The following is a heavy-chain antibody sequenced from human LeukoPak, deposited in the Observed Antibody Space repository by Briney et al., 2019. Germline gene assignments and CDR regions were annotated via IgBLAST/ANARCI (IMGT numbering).Heavy chain of an antibody. D-gene: IGHD4-17*01. V-gene: IGHV3-21*01. CDR1: GFTFSSYS. CDR2: ISSSSSYI. J-gene: IGHJ4*02. CDR3: AREMDYGDPTLFDY. Sequence: GGSLRLSCAASGFTFSSYSMNWVRQAPGKGLEWVSSISSSSSYIYYADSVKGRFTISRDNAKNSLYLQMNSLRAEDTAVYYCAREMDYGDPTLFDYWGQGTLVTVSS.